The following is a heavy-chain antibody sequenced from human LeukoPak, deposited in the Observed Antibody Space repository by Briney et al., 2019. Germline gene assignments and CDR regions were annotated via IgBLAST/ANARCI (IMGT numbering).Heavy chain of an antibody. CDR2: ITGSGGST. Sequence: GGSLRLSCAASGFTFSSYAMSWVRQAPGKGLEWVSAITGSGGSTYYADSMKGRFTISRDNFKNTLYLQMNSLRVEDTAVYYCAKAGGSSSGWFGFWGQGSLATVSS. J-gene: IGHJ4*02. CDR3: AKAGGSSSGWFGF. D-gene: IGHD6-19*01. V-gene: IGHV3-23*01. CDR1: GFTFSSYA.